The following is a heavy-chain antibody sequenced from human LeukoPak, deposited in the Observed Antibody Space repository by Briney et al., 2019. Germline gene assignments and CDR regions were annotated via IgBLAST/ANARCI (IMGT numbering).Heavy chain of an antibody. CDR2: IRSKANNYAT. V-gene: IGHV3-73*01. Sequence: GGSLRLSYAASGFIFSDSAMHWVRQASGKGLEWVGRIRSKANNYATTYAASVKGRFTISRDDSKNTAYLQMNSLKIEDTAVYYCTRPCAGDCTDNYWGQGTLVTVSS. D-gene: IGHD2-21*02. CDR3: TRPCAGDCTDNY. CDR1: GFIFSDSA. J-gene: IGHJ4*02.